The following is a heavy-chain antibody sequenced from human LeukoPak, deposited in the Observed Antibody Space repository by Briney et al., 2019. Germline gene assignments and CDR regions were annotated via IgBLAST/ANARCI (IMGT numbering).Heavy chain of an antibody. J-gene: IGHJ4*02. V-gene: IGHV4-61*02. CDR3: ARDSSGWYFGY. D-gene: IGHD6-19*01. CDR2: SYTSGST. Sequence: SQTLSLTCTVSGDSISSGIYYSSWIRQPAGKGLEWIGRSYTSGSTNYNPSLKSRVTISIDTSKHQFSLKLTSVTAADTAVYYCARDSSGWYFGYWGQGTLVTVSS. CDR1: GDSISSGIYY.